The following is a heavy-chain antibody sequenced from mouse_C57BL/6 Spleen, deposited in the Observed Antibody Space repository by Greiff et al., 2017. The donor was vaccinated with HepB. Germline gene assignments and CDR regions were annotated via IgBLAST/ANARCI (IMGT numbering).Heavy chain of an antibody. Sequence: VQLQQPGAELVKPGASVKLSCKASGYTFTSYWMQWVKQRPGQGLEWIGEIDPSDSYTNYNQKFKGKATLTVDTSSSTAYMQLSSLTSEDSAVYYCARAKGLRYGCQQYFDYWGQGTTLTVSS. CDR2: IDPSDSYT. CDR1: GYTFTSYW. D-gene: IGHD1-1*01. CDR3: ARAKGLRYGCQQYFDY. V-gene: IGHV1-50*01. J-gene: IGHJ2*01.